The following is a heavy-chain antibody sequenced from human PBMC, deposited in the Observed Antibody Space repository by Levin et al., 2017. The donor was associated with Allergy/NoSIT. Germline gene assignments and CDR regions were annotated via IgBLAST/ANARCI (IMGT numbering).Heavy chain of an antibody. J-gene: IGHJ4*02. CDR3: DRAAGSGYLMNLFEH. CDR1: GGSIINYNYY. D-gene: IGHD3-22*01. CDR2: IYHDETT. Sequence: SQTLSLTCSVSGGSIINYNYYWSWILQSPGKGLEWIVYIYHDETTYYNPSLRSRAVMSVDKSKNQVFLNLTSVAAAATAIYYCDRAAGSGYLMNLFEHWGQGTLATVSS. V-gene: IGHV4-30-4*01.